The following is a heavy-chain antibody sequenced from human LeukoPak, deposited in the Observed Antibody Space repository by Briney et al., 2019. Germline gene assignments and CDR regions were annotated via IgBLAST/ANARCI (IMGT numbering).Heavy chain of an antibody. CDR2: IYPGDSDI. Sequence: GESLKISCKGSGYSFTNYCIAWVRQMPGKGLDWMGIIYPGDSDIRYSPSFQGQVTISADKSISTAYLQWSSLKASDTAMYYCAKLGGVWESTLYFGYWAQGTLVTVSS. CDR3: AKLGGVWESTLYFGY. D-gene: IGHD2-8*02. V-gene: IGHV5-51*01. J-gene: IGHJ4*02. CDR1: GYSFTNYC.